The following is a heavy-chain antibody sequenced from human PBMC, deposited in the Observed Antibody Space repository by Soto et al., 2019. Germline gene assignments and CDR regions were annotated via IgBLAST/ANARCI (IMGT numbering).Heavy chain of an antibody. CDR2: IIPILGIA. J-gene: IGHJ4*02. CDR3: ARVGRGYSYGYFDY. V-gene: IGHV1-69*02. D-gene: IGHD5-18*01. CDR1: GGTFSSYT. Sequence: QVQLVQSGAEVKKPGSSVKVSCKASGGTFSSYTISWVRQAPGQGLEWMGRIIPILGIANYAQKFQGRVTITADKSTSTAYMALSSLRSEDTAVYYCARVGRGYSYGYFDYWGQGTLVTVSS.